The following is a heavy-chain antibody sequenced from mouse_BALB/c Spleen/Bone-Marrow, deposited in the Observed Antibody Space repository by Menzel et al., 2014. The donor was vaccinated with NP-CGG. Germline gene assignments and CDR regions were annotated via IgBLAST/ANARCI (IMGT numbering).Heavy chain of an antibody. D-gene: IGHD2-4*01. V-gene: IGHV1S81*02. J-gene: IGHJ2*01. CDR2: INPSNGGT. CDR3: TRSAMITYFDY. CDR1: GYTFTSYY. Sequence: VQLQQSGAELVKPGASVKLSCKASGYTFTSYYMYWVKQRPGQGLEWIGEINPSNGGTNFNEKFKSKATLTVDKSSSTAYMQLSSLTSEDSAVYYGTRSAMITYFDYWGQGTTLTVSS.